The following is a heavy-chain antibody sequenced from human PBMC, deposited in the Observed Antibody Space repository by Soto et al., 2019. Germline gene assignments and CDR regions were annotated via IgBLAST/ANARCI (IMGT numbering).Heavy chain of an antibody. D-gene: IGHD3-3*01. Sequence: QVQLQQWGAGLLKPSETLSLTCAVYGGPFSGSYWSWIRQPPGKGLEWIGEINHGGSTNYKPSFKSRVTMSVTPSKNQSSLPLRSVTAADTAVYYCPRGGSLYTIFGVLRRIHWLDPWGQGTLVTVSS. V-gene: IGHV4-34*01. CDR2: INHGGST. CDR3: PRGGSLYTIFGVLRRIHWLDP. CDR1: GGPFSGSY. J-gene: IGHJ5*02.